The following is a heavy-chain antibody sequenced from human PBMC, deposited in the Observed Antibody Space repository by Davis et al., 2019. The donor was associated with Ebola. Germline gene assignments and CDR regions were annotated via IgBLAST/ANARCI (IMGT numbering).Heavy chain of an antibody. CDR2: IKQDGSEK. J-gene: IGHJ6*02. Sequence: PGGSLRLSCAASGFTFSSYWMSWVRQAPGKGLEWVANIKQDGSEKYYVDSVKGRFTISRDNAKNSLYLQMNSLRAEDTAVYYCARWSGDYVYYYYGMDVWGQGNPGHRLL. V-gene: IGHV3-7*01. CDR3: ARWSGDYVYYYYGMDV. CDR1: GFTFSSYW. D-gene: IGHD4-17*01.